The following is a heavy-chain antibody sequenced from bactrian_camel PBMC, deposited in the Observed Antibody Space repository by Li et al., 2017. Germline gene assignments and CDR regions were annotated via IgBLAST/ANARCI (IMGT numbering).Heavy chain of an antibody. CDR1: INSVNFRC. J-gene: IGHJ6*01. CDR2: VYNFNDWT. D-gene: IGHD1*01. Sequence: HVQLVESGGGSVQAGGSLRLSCAASINSVNFRCMAWLRQAPGKERERVTRVYNFNDWTYYSDPVKGRFTVSRDNADDTVYLQMNSLRPDDTAIYYCVRDGADSRYHPRPVFGVWGQGTQVTVS. CDR3: VRDGADSRYHPRPVFGV. V-gene: IGHV3S63*01.